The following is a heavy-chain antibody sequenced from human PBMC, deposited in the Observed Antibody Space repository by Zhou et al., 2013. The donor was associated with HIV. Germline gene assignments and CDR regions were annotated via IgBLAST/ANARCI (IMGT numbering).Heavy chain of an antibody. D-gene: IGHD3-10*01. CDR1: GYSFPNYY. CDR2: INPDGGST. J-gene: IGHJ6*03. V-gene: IGHV1-46*01. Sequence: QVQLLQSGAEVKKPGASVKVSCKASGYSFPNYYIHWVRQAPGQGLEWMGMINPDGGSTTYAQKFQGRVTITADESTSTAYMELSSLRSEDTAVYYCAIAPGAYYMDVWGKGTTVTVSS. CDR3: AIAPGAYYMDV.